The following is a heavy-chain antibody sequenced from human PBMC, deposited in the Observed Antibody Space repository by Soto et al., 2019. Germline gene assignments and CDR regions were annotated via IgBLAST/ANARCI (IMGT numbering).Heavy chain of an antibody. CDR2: IFSNDDK. CDR3: AHLNTRGYYFDY. V-gene: IGHV2-26*01. CDR1: GLSLSNGKLG. J-gene: IGHJ4*02. Sequence: SGPTLVNPTETLTLTCTVSGLSLSNGKLGVSWIRQPPGKALEWLAHIFSNDDKSYSTSLRSRVTISKDTSRSQVVLTMTNMDPLDSATYYCAHLNTRGYYFDYWGQGALVTVSS.